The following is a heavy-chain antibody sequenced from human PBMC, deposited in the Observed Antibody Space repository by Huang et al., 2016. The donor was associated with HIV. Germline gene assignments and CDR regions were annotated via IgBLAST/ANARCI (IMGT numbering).Heavy chain of an antibody. D-gene: IGHD3-22*01. J-gene: IGHJ4*02. CDR1: GCSISSYW. Sequence: EVQLVESGGGLVQPGGSLRLSCAASGCSISSYWMHWVRQAPGKGLVGVSRINSDGSSTSYADSVKGRFTISRDNAKNTLYLQMNSLRAEDTAVYYCARDPRIQSWLNFFDYWGQGTLVSVSS. CDR3: ARDPRIQSWLNFFDY. V-gene: IGHV3-74*01. CDR2: INSDGSST.